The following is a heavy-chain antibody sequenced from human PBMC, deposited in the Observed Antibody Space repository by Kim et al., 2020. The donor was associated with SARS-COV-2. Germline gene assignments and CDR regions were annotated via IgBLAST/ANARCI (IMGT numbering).Heavy chain of an antibody. V-gene: IGHV4-59*01. Sequence: SETLSLTCTVSGGSISSYYWSWIRQPPGKGLEWIGYIYYSGSTNYNPSLKSRVTISVDTSKNRFSLKLSSVTAADTAVYYCASGYDSSGYYYPPFDYWGQGTLVTVSS. CDR2: IYYSGST. D-gene: IGHD3-22*01. J-gene: IGHJ4*02. CDR1: GGSISSYY. CDR3: ASGYDSSGYYYPPFDY.